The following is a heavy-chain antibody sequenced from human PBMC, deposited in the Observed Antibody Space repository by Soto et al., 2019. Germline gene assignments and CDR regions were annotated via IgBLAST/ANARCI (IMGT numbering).Heavy chain of an antibody. J-gene: IGHJ5*02. V-gene: IGHV4-39*01. D-gene: IGHD3-3*01. CDR3: ARVDTIFGVVTRPRIAWFDP. Sequence: SETLSLTCSVSDDSINSDKYYWGWIRQPPGKGLEWIGSIYYRGNAYYNPSLQTRVTISLDKSKSQFSLKLNSVTAADSAVYFCARVDTIFGVVTRPRIAWFDPWGQGTLVTVSS. CDR2: IYYRGNA. CDR1: DDSINSDKYY.